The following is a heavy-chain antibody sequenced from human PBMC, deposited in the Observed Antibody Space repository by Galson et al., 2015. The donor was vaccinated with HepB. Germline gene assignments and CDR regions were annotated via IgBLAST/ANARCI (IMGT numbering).Heavy chain of an antibody. CDR1: GFTFSSYS. V-gene: IGHV3-21*01. CDR2: ISSSSSYI. D-gene: IGHD1-26*01. CDR3: ARGSAEFGWVLLGEAFDI. Sequence: SLRLSCAASGFTFSSYSMNWVRQAPGKGLEWVSSISSSSSYIYYADSVKGRFTISRDNAKNSLHLQMNSLRAEDTAVYYCARGSAEFGWVLLGEAFDIWGQGTMVTVSS. J-gene: IGHJ3*02.